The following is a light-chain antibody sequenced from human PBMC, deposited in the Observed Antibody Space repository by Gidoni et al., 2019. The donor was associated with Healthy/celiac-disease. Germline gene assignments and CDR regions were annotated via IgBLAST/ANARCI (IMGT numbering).Light chain of an antibody. CDR1: QSISSY. CDR2: AAA. Sequence: DIQMTQSPSSLSASVGDRVTITCRASQSISSYLNWYQQKPGKAPKLLIYAAASLQSGVPSRFSGSGSGTDFTLTISSLQPEDVASYYCQQSYSTPRYTFGQGTKLEIK. CDR3: QQSYSTPRYT. V-gene: IGKV1-39*01. J-gene: IGKJ2*01.